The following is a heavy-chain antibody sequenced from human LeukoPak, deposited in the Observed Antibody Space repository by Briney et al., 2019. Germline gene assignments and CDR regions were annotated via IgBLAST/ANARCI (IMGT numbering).Heavy chain of an antibody. CDR1: GGSISSYY. V-gene: IGHV4-59*08. CDR2: IYYSGST. Sequence: SETLSLTCTVSGGSISSYYWSWIRQPPGKGLEWIGYIYYSGSTNYNPSLKSRVTISVDTSKNQFSLKLSSVTAADTAVYYCARHAAYGRPKVYYFDYWGQGTLVTVSS. J-gene: IGHJ4*02. D-gene: IGHD3-10*01. CDR3: ARHAAYGRPKVYYFDY.